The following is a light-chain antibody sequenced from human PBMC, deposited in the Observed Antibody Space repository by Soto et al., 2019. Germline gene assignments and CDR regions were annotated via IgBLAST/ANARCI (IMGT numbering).Light chain of an antibody. CDR2: NTF. J-gene: IGKJ4*01. Sequence: DIQMTQSPSTLSASVGDRVTITCRASQSISRWLAWYHHKPGKAPKLLVYNTFTSEIGVPSRSSGSGYGTEFTLTISSLEPDDFATYYCQQYINFPLTCGGGPSVEI. CDR1: QSISRW. V-gene: IGKV1-5*01. CDR3: QQYINFPLT.